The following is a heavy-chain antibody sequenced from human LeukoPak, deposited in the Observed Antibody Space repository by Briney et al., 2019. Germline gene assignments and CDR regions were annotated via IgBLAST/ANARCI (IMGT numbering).Heavy chain of an antibody. J-gene: IGHJ3*02. V-gene: IGHV1-69*06. CDR2: IIPIFGTA. CDR1: GATFSSYA. CDR3: ARELGYCSSTSCLTDAFDI. Sequence: ASVKLSCTASGATFSSYAISWVRQAPGQGLEWMGGIIPIFGTANYAQKFQGRVTITADKSTSTAYMELSSLRSEDTAVYYCARELGYCSSTSCLTDAFDIWGQGTMVTVSS. D-gene: IGHD2-2*01.